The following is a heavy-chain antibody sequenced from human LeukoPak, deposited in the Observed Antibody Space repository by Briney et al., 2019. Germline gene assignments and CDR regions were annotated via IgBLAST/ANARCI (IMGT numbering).Heavy chain of an antibody. V-gene: IGHV1-2*02. CDR2: INPNSGGT. J-gene: IGHJ5*02. D-gene: IGHD3-3*01. Sequence: ASVKVSCKASGYTFTGYYMHWVRQAPGQGLEWMGWINPNSGGTNYAQKFQGRVTMTTDTSISTAYMELTWLRSDDTAVYYCARAGFWSGYYEGLNWFDPWGQGTLVTVSS. CDR1: GYTFTGYY. CDR3: ARAGFWSGYYEGLNWFDP.